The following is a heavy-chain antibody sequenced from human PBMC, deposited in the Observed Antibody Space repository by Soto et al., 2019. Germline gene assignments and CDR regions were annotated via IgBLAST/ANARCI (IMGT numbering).Heavy chain of an antibody. D-gene: IGHD3-10*01. J-gene: IGHJ4*02. V-gene: IGHV4-34*01. CDR1: GGSFSGYY. CDR2: INHSGST. CDR3: ARGRSYYYGSGSYGTDY. Sequence: QVQLQQWGAGLLKPSETLSLTCAVYGGSFSGYYWSWIRQPPGKGLEWIGEINHSGSTNYNPSLKGRVTIPVDTSKSQFSLKLSSVTAADTAVYYCARGRSYYYGSGSYGTDYWGQGTLVTVSS.